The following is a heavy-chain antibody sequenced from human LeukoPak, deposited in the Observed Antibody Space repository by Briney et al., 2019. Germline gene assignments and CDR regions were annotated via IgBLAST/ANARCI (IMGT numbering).Heavy chain of an antibody. Sequence: SETLSLTCAVYGGSFSGYYWSWIRQPPGKGLEWIGEINHSGSTNYNPPLKSRVTISVDTSKNQFSLKLSSVTAADTAVYYCARDLNYYDGGFDPWGQGTLVTVSS. CDR1: GGSFSGYY. D-gene: IGHD3-22*01. V-gene: IGHV4-34*01. CDR3: ARDLNYYDGGFDP. CDR2: INHSGST. J-gene: IGHJ5*02.